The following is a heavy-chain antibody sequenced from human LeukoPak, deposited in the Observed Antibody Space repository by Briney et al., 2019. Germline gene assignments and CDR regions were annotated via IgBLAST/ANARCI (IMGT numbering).Heavy chain of an antibody. CDR2: ISGSGEKT. Sequence: GGSLRLSCAASGLTFSSSSMTWVRQAPGKGLGWVSCISGSGEKTYYADSVRGRFTISRDNSKNTLYLQMNSLRAEDTAVYYCARGIRLDFDYWGQGALVTVSS. CDR1: GLTFSSSS. D-gene: IGHD6-19*01. V-gene: IGHV3-23*01. CDR3: ARGIRLDFDY. J-gene: IGHJ4*02.